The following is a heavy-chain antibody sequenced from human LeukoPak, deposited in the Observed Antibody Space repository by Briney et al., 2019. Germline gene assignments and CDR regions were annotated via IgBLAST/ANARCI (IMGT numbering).Heavy chain of an antibody. CDR1: GGSISSYY. CDR2: IYTSGST. D-gene: IGHD1-26*01. CDR3: ARVMMRSGSSTYYFDY. J-gene: IGHJ4*02. V-gene: IGHV4-4*07. Sequence: PSGTLSLTCTVSGGSISSYYWSWIRQPAGKGLEWIGRIYTSGSTNYNPSLKSRVTMSVDTSKNQFSLKLSSVTAADTAVYYCARVMMRSGSSTYYFDYWGQGTLVTVSS.